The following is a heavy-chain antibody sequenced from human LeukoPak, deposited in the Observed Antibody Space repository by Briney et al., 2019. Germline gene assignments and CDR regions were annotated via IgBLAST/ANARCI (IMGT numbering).Heavy chain of an antibody. Sequence: SQTLSLTCTVSGGSISSETYYWTWVRQSAGKGLEWIGRIYSSGSTSYNPSPKGRVTMSVDTSKNQFSLKLSSVTAADTAVYYCARDQPLFFGVVNGAYNWFAPGAQEPLVTVPS. CDR1: GGSISSETYY. D-gene: IGHD3-3*01. V-gene: IGHV4-61*02. CDR3: ARDQPLFFGVVNGAYNWFAP. J-gene: IGHJ5*02. CDR2: IYSSGST.